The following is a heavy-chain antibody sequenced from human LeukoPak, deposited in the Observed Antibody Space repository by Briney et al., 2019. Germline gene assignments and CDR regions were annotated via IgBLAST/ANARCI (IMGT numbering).Heavy chain of an antibody. CDR1: GFTFSSYS. D-gene: IGHD4/OR15-4a*01. CDR2: ISSSSSYI. CDR3: ARVFSVLTHNFDY. V-gene: IGHV3-21*01. J-gene: IGHJ4*02. Sequence: PGGSLRLSCAASGFTFSSYSMNWVRQAPGKGLEWVLSISSSSSYIYYADSVKGRFTISRDNAKNSLYLQMNSLRAEDTAVYYCARVFSVLTHNFDYWGQGTLVTVSS.